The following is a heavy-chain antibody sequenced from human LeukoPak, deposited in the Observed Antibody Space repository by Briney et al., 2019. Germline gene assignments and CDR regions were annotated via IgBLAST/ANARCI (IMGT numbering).Heavy chain of an antibody. Sequence: PGGSLRLSCAASGFTFSPYRMNWVRQAPGKGLGWVSSISSSSSYIYYADSVKGRFTITRDNAKNSLSLQMNSLRAEDTAVYYCARGDYPLGSKGSFDYWGQGTLVTVSS. D-gene: IGHD4-17*01. CDR2: ISSSSSYI. V-gene: IGHV3-21*01. CDR3: ARGDYPLGSKGSFDY. CDR1: GFTFSPYR. J-gene: IGHJ4*02.